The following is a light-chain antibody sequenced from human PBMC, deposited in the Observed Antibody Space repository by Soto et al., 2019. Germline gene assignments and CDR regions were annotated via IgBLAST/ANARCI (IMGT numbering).Light chain of an antibody. CDR3: AAWDDSLSANWV. CDR1: RSNIGSYY. J-gene: IGLJ3*02. V-gene: IGLV1-47*02. CDR2: INN. Sequence: QSVLTQPPSASGTPGQRVTISCSGARSNIGSYYVYWYKQLPGTAPKVIIYINNQRPSGVPDRFSGSKSGTSASLAISGLRSEDEADYYCAAWDDSLSANWVFGGVTKLTVL.